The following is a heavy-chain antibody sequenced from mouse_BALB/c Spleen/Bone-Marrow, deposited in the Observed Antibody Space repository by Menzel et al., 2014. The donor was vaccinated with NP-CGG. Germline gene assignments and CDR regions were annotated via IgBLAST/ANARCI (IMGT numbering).Heavy chain of an antibody. CDR2: INPSNGRT. D-gene: IGHD3-1*01. CDR1: GYTFTSYW. V-gene: IGHV1S81*02. Sequence: QVQLQQPGAELVKPGASVKLSCKASGYTFTSYWMHWVKQRPGQGLEWIGEINPSNGRTNYNEKFKSKATLTVDKSSSTACMQLSSLTSEDSAVYFCARDWHEAYYFDYLGQGTTLTVSS. CDR3: ARDWHEAYYFDY. J-gene: IGHJ2*01.